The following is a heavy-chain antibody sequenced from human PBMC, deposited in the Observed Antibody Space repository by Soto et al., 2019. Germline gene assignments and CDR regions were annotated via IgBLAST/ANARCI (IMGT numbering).Heavy chain of an antibody. Sequence: ASVKVSCKASGYTLTGYYMHWVRQAPGQGLEWMGWINPNSGATSYAQSFQGRVTMTRDTSISTAYMELSRLTSADPAVSYCAREGGDIVQRGYALPWYWGQGTLVTVYS. CDR2: INPNSGAT. CDR3: AREGGDIVQRGYALPWY. J-gene: IGHJ4*02. V-gene: IGHV1-2*02. CDR1: GYTLTGYY. D-gene: IGHD2-8*01.